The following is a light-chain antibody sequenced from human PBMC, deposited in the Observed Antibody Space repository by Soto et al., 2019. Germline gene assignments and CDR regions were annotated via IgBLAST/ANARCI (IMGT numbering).Light chain of an antibody. CDR3: HQYGLLPRHP. Sequence: EIVLTQSPGTLSLSPGESATLSCRASESVNSNYLAWYQQKPGQAPRLLIYGASSRATGIPNRFSGSGSGTDFTLTISSLEPEDFAVYYCHQYGLLPRHPFGQGTKLEIK. J-gene: IGKJ2*01. V-gene: IGKV3-20*01. CDR1: ESVNSNY. CDR2: GAS.